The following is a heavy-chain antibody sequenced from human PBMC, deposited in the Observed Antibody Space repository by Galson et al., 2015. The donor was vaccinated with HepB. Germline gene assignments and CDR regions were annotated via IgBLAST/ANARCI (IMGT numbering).Heavy chain of an antibody. D-gene: IGHD3-22*01. CDR3: SRARWDFDSSGYIDY. J-gene: IGHJ4*02. CDR1: GGSIVSGGSY. CDR2: ISYSGTT. V-gene: IGHV4-31*03. Sequence: TLSLTCTVSGGSIVSGGSYWTWIRQHPGKGPEWIGYISYSGTTYYNPSLKSRVTISLDTSKKQFSLKLTSVTAADTAVYYCSRARWDFDSSGYIDYWGQGTLVTVSS.